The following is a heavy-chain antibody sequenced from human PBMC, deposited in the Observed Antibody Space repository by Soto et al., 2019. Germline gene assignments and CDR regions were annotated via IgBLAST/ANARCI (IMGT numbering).Heavy chain of an antibody. CDR1: GFIFDDYT. Sequence: GGSLRLSCAASGFIFDDYTMHWVRQAPGKGLEWVSHISWHGGSTYYADSVKGRFTISRDNNKKSLYLQMNSLRTEDTAVYYCAKDLDITMVRGGALGYWGQGTLVTVSS. J-gene: IGHJ4*02. CDR2: ISWHGGST. CDR3: AKDLDITMVRGGALGY. V-gene: IGHV3-43*01. D-gene: IGHD3-10*01.